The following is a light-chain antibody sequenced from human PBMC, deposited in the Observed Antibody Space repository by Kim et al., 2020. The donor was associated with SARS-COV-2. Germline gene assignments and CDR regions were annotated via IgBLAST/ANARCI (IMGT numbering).Light chain of an antibody. J-gene: IGLJ3*02. CDR1: SSNIGNSY. CDR3: GTWDSGLSALV. CDR2: DDD. V-gene: IGLV1-51*01. Sequence: QSVLTQPPSVSAAPGQTVTISCSGTSSNIGNSYVSWYQQFPGTAPKILIYDDDKQPSGIPDQFSGSKSGTSASLAITGLQSADEAVYYCGTWDSGLSALVFGGGTQLTVL.